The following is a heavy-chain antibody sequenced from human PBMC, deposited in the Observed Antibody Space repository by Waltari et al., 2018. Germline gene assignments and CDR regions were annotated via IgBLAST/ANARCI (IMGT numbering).Heavy chain of an antibody. Sequence: QVQLQESGPGLVKPSETLSLNCTVSGGSISSYYWSWIRQPPGKGLEWIGYIYYSGSTNYNPSLKSRVTISVDTSKNQFSLKLSSVTAADTAVYYCARRIGYSYGRDAFDIWGQGTMVTVSS. D-gene: IGHD5-18*01. J-gene: IGHJ3*02. CDR2: IYYSGST. CDR1: GGSISSYY. CDR3: ARRIGYSYGRDAFDI. V-gene: IGHV4-59*08.